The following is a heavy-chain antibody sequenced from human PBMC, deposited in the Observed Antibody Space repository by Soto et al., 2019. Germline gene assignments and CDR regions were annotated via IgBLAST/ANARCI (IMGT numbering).Heavy chain of an antibody. V-gene: IGHV3-7*03. J-gene: IGHJ6*02. D-gene: IGHD5-18*01. Sequence: PGGSLRLSCAASGFTFSSYWMSWFRQAPGKGLEWVANIKQDGSEKYYVDSVKGRFTISRDNAKNSLYLQMNSLRAEDTAVYYCAREGARGYSYGLYYYYYGMDVWGQGTTVTAP. CDR1: GFTFSSYW. CDR3: AREGARGYSYGLYYYYYGMDV. CDR2: IKQDGSEK.